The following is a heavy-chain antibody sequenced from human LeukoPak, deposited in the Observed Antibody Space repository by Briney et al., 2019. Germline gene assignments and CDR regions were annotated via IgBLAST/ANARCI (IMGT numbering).Heavy chain of an antibody. D-gene: IGHD7-27*01. V-gene: IGHV1-8*01. CDR1: GNTFISYD. CDR2: MSPNSGNT. CDR3: VKGPPNWGFDY. J-gene: IGHJ4*02. Sequence: ASVEVSCRASGNTFISYDINWVRQATGPGLEWMGWMSPNSGNTGYAQKFQGRVTMTRNTSISTAYMELSSLRSEDTAVYYCVKGPPNWGFDYWGQGTLVTVSS.